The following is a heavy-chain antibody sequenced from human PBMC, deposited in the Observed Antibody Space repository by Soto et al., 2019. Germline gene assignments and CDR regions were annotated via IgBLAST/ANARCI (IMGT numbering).Heavy chain of an antibody. V-gene: IGHV3-66*01. CDR1: GVTVSSNY. Sequence: GGSLRLSCGASGVTVSSNYMSWVRQAPGKGLEWVSVISSGGSTYYADSVKGRFTISRDNSKDTLYLQMNSLRAEDTAVYYCAGSSESYNYYYMDVWGKGTTVTVSS. CDR3: AGSSESYNYYYMDV. J-gene: IGHJ6*03. CDR2: ISSGGST. D-gene: IGHD6-6*01.